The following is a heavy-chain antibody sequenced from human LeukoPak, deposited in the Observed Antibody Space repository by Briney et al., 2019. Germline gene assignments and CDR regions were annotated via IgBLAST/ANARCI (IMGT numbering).Heavy chain of an antibody. D-gene: IGHD1-26*01. CDR3: ARANSATIPGADP. J-gene: IGHJ5*02. CDR1: GFTVSSNY. Sequence: GGSLRLSCAASGFTVSSNYMSWVRQAPGKGLEWVSVIYSGGRTYYADSVKGRFTISRDNSKNTVYLQMNSLRAEDTAVYCCARANSATIPGADPWGQGTLVTVSS. CDR2: IYSGGRT. V-gene: IGHV3-53*01.